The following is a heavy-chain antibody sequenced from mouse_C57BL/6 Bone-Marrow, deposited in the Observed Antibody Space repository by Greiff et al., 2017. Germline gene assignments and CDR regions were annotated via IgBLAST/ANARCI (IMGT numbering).Heavy chain of an antibody. Sequence: EVHLVESGGDLVKPGGSLKLSCAASGFTFSSYGMSWVRQTPDKRLEWVATISSGGSYTYYPDSVKGRFTISRDNAKNTLYLQMSSLKSEGTAMYYCAGYSRRDWYFDVWGTGTTVTVSS. CDR1: GFTFSSYG. CDR2: ISSGGSYT. J-gene: IGHJ1*03. D-gene: IGHD3-1*01. V-gene: IGHV5-6*01. CDR3: AGYSRRDWYFDV.